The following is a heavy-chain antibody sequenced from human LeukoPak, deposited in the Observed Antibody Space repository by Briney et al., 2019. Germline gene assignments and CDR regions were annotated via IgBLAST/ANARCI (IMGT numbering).Heavy chain of an antibody. J-gene: IGHJ4*02. D-gene: IGHD3-22*01. CDR2: IKQDGSEK. Sequence: GGSLRLSCAASGFTFSSYWMSWVRQAPGKGLEWVANIKQDGSEKYYVDSVKGRFTISRDNAKNSLYLQMNSLRAEDTAVYYCAREGRGYDSSGYPYYFDYWGQGTLVTVSS. CDR3: AREGRGYDSSGYPYYFDY. CDR1: GFTFSSYW. V-gene: IGHV3-7*01.